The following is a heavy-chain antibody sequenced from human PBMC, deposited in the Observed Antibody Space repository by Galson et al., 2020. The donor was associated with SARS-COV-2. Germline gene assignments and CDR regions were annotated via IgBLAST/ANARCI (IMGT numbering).Heavy chain of an antibody. CDR3: ARVIRDRYYDSSGYYFTEDYFDD. J-gene: IGHJ4*02. V-gene: IGHV4-31*03. D-gene: IGHD3-22*01. CDR1: GGSISSGRYY. Sequence: SETLSLTCTVSGGSISSGRYYWTWIRQHPGTGLEWIGYIYYSGSTYYNPSLKSRVTISVDTSKNQFSLKLSSVTAADTAVYYCARVIRDRYYDSSGYYFTEDYFDDWGQGTLVTVSS. CDR2: IYYSGST.